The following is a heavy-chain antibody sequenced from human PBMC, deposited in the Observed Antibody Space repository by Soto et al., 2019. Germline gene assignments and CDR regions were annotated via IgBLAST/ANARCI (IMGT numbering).Heavy chain of an antibody. J-gene: IGHJ4*02. CDR2: IFPGDSDT. D-gene: IGHD5-18*01. V-gene: IGHV5-51*03. CDR3: ARRDTAKLPSDH. CDR1: GYIFTNHW. Sequence: PXESLTISCKGSGYIFTNHWIGWVRQMPGKGLEWMGIIFPGDSDTRYSPSFEGQVIISADKSISTAYLQWSSLKASDTAIYYCARRDTAKLPSDHWGQGTLVTVSS.